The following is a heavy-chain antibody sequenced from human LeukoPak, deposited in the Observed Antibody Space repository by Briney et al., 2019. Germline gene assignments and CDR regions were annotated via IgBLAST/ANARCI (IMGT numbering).Heavy chain of an antibody. V-gene: IGHV3-30*01. CDR2: ISYDGSNK. Sequence: GRSLRLSCAASGFTFSSYAMHWVRQAPGKGLEWVAVISYDGSNKYYADSVKGRFTISRGNSKNTLYLQMNSLRAEDTAVYYCAREGNYYDSSGYRLYYFDYWGQGTLVTVSS. J-gene: IGHJ4*02. CDR1: GFTFSSYA. D-gene: IGHD3-22*01. CDR3: AREGNYYDSSGYRLYYFDY.